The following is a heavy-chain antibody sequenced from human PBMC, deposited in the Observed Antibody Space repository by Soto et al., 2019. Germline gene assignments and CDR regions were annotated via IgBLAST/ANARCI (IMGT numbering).Heavy chain of an antibody. CDR1: GFSFRNQW. CDR3: ARGGAAGRGDAIDM. D-gene: IGHD3-10*01. V-gene: IGHV3-74*01. CDR2: INGDGTRT. J-gene: IGHJ3*02. Sequence: EVQLEESGGGSVQLGESLRVSCVASGFSFRNQWMHWVRQVAGKGLVWVSRINGDGTRTSYADFVKGRFTVSRDNARYLLFLQLNSLTVDDSGVYHCARGGAAGRGDAIDMWGPGTTVAVTS.